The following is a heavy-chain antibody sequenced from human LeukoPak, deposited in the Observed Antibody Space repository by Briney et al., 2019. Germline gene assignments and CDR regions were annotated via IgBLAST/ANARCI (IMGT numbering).Heavy chain of an antibody. CDR1: GYTFTSYD. J-gene: IGHJ4*02. CDR2: MNPNSGNT. Sequence: ASVKVSCKASGYTFTSYDINWVRQAPGQGLEWMGWMNPNSGNTGYAQKFQGRVTMTRNTSISTAYMELSSLRSEDTAVYYCARGWTHSSSWYGFDYWGQGTLVTVSS. V-gene: IGHV1-8*01. D-gene: IGHD6-13*01. CDR3: ARGWTHSSSWYGFDY.